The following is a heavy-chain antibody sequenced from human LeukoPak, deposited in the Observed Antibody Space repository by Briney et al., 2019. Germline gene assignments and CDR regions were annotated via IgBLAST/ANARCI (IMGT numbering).Heavy chain of an antibody. CDR1: GNTFSIYN. Sequence: ASVKVSCKASGNTFSIYNMHWVRQAPGQGLEWMGIINPSGGTSYAQKLQGRITMTRNTSISTAYMELSSLRSEDTAVYYCARVDSSSWKSSDYWGQGTLVTVSS. D-gene: IGHD6-13*01. CDR2: INPSGGT. J-gene: IGHJ4*02. CDR3: ARVDSSSWKSSDY. V-gene: IGHV1-46*01.